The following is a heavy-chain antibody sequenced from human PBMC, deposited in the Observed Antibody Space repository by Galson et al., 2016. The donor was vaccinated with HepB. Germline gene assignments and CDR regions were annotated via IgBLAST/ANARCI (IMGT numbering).Heavy chain of an antibody. CDR1: GFTFFTYA. D-gene: IGHD6-19*01. V-gene: IGHV3-23*01. CDR2: LDKSGGAK. Sequence: SLRLSCAASGFTFFTYAMTWVRQAPGKGLEWVSTLDKSGGAKYYAGSLLGRFTISRDNSKNTLYPEMNSLTADDTAVYFCAKAGGGWNYIDYWGQGTLVTVSS. J-gene: IGHJ4*02. CDR3: AKAGGGWNYIDY.